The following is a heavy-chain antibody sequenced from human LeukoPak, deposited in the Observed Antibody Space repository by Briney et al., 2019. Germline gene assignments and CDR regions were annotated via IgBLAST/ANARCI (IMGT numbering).Heavy chain of an antibody. Sequence: GGSLRLSCVASGFTFSNYVMNWVRQAPGKGLQWVASISIGTGSTYYADFVKGRFTISRDTSRNTLYLQMNSLEIDDTAVYYCAKSGRATDYWGQGTLVTVSS. J-gene: IGHJ4*02. V-gene: IGHV3-23*01. D-gene: IGHD3-10*01. CDR1: GFTFSNYV. CDR3: AKSGRATDY. CDR2: ISIGTGST.